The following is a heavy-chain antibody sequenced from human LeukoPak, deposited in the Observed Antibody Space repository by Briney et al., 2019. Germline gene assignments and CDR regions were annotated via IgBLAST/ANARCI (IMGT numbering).Heavy chain of an antibody. J-gene: IGHJ4*02. Sequence: PGGSLRLSCAASGFTFSDYYMSWLRQAPGKGLEWVSYISSSGSTIYYADSVKGRFTISRDNAKNSLYLQMNSLRAEDTAVYYCARDVVSSGWYRGFDYWGQGTLVTVSS. D-gene: IGHD6-19*01. CDR1: GFTFSDYY. CDR2: ISSSGSTI. CDR3: ARDVVSSGWYRGFDY. V-gene: IGHV3-11*01.